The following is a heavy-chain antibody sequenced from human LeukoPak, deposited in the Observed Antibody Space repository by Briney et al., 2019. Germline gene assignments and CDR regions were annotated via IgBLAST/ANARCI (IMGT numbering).Heavy chain of an antibody. CDR3: ARDQSPGYYYYMDV. CDR2: IKQDGSEK. CDR1: GFTFSSYW. Sequence: GGSLRLSCAASGFTFSSYWMSWVRQAPGKGLEWVANIKQDGSEKYYVDSVKGRFTISRDNAKNSLYLQMNSLRAEDTAVYYCARDQSPGYYYYMDVWGKGTTVTVSS. V-gene: IGHV3-7*01. J-gene: IGHJ6*03.